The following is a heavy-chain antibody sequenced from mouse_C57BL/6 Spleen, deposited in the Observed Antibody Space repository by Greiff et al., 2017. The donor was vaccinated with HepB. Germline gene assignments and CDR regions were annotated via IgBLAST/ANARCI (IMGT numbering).Heavy chain of an antibody. J-gene: IGHJ2*01. CDR2: ISYDGSN. CDR1: GYSITSGYY. Sequence: VQLQQSGPGLVKPSQSLSLTCSVTGYSITSGYYWNWIRQFPGNKLEWMGYISYDGSNNYNPSLKNRISITRDTSKNQFFLKLNSVTTEDTATYYCARVPYYYGSRYFDYWGQGTTLTVSS. V-gene: IGHV3-6*01. D-gene: IGHD1-1*01. CDR3: ARVPYYYGSRYFDY.